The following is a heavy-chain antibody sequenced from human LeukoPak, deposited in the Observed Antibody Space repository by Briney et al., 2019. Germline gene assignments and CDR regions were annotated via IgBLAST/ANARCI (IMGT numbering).Heavy chain of an antibody. J-gene: IGHJ4*02. CDR3: VKDNPLDY. CDR2: IRYDGNNK. V-gene: IGHV3-30*02. Sequence: GGSLRLSCAASGFTFSSYVMHWVRQAPGKGLEWVAFIRYDGNNKLYADSMKGRFTISRDNSKNTLYLHINSLRAEDTAVYYCVKDNPLDYWGQGTLVIVSS. D-gene: IGHD1-14*01. CDR1: GFTFSSYV.